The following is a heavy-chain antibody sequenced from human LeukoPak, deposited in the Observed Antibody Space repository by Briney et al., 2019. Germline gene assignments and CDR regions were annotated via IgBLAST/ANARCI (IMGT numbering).Heavy chain of an antibody. D-gene: IGHD4-11*01. V-gene: IGHV1-69*13. Sequence: ASVKVSCKASGGTFSSYAISWVRQAPGQGREWMGGIIPIFGTANYAQKFQGRVTITADESTSTAYMELSSLRSEDTAVYYCARGPYSNYVEAWGQGTLVTVSS. CDR3: ARGPYSNYVEA. J-gene: IGHJ4*02. CDR1: GGTFSSYA. CDR2: IIPIFGTA.